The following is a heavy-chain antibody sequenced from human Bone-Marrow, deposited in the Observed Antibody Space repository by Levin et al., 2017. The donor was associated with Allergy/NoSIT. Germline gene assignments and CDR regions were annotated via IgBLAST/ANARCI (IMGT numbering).Heavy chain of an antibody. J-gene: IGHJ3*02. CDR3: ARHLKGAGYCSGGSCYSDSEDVAFDI. V-gene: IGHV5-10-1*01. CDR1: GYSFTSYW. Sequence: PGESLKISCKGSGYSFTSYWISWVRQMPGKGLEWMGRIDPSDSYTNYSPSFQGHVTISADKSISTAYLQWSSLKASDTAMYYCARHLKGAGYCSGGSCYSDSEDVAFDIWGQGTMVTVSS. D-gene: IGHD2-15*01. CDR2: IDPSDSYT.